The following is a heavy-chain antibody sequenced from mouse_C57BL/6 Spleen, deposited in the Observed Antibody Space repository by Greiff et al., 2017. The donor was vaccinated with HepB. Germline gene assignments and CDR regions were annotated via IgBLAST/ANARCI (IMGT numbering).Heavy chain of an antibody. J-gene: IGHJ3*01. Sequence: VQLQQSGAELVRPGASVKLSCTASGFNIKDDYMHWVKQRPEQGLEWIGGIDPENGDTEYASKFQGKATITADTSSNTAYLQLSSLTSEDTAVYYCTTGPGAWFAYWGQGTLVTVSA. CDR2: IDPENGDT. CDR1: GFNIKDDY. V-gene: IGHV14-4*01. CDR3: TTGPGAWFAY.